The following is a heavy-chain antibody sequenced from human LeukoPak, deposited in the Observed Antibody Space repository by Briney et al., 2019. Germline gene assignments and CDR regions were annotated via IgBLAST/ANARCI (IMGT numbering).Heavy chain of an antibody. CDR1: GYTFTSYY. V-gene: IGHV1-46*01. CDR2: INPSGGST. CDR3: ARAPWTGYYQD. Sequence: ASVKVSCKASGYTFTSYYMHWVRQAPGQGLEWMGIINPSGGSTSYTQKFQGRVTMTRDTSTSTVYMELSSLRSEDTAVYYCARAPWTGYYQDWGQGTLVTVSS. J-gene: IGHJ4*02. D-gene: IGHD3/OR15-3a*01.